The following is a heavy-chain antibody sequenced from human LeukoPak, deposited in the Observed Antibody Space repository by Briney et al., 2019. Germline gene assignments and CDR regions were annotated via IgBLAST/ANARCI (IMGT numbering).Heavy chain of an antibody. J-gene: IGHJ4*02. Sequence: AGGSLRLSCAASGFTFSSYGMHWVRQAPGKGLEWVAVISYDGSNKYYADSVKGRFTISRDNSKNTLYLQMNSLRAEDTAVYYCAKGSKLLWFGEARGQGTLVTVSS. CDR3: AKGSKLLWFGEA. V-gene: IGHV3-30*18. CDR2: ISYDGSNK. D-gene: IGHD3-10*01. CDR1: GFTFSSYG.